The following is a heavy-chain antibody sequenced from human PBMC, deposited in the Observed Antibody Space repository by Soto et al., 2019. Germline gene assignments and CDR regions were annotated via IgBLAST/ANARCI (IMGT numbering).Heavy chain of an antibody. CDR3: ARHVEAYGWSINFDY. Sequence: SSETLSLTWSVAGGSIRNYYWSWIRQIKGKGLEWIGFIFYSGTTNYNPSLKSRVSISVDTSKNRFSLKLTSVTAADTAVYYCARHVEAYGWSINFDYWGQGTLVTVSS. J-gene: IGHJ4*02. CDR2: IFYSGTT. CDR1: GGSIRNYY. D-gene: IGHD6-19*01. V-gene: IGHV4-59*08.